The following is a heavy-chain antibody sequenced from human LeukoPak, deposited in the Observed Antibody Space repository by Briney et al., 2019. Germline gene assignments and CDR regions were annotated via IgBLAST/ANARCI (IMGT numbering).Heavy chain of an antibody. D-gene: IGHD6-13*01. CDR2: FIAIFGTA. J-gene: IGHJ4*02. V-gene: IGHV1-69*06. Sequence: ASVKLSCTAAGAPFSSYAISWLRRAAGHRVEWWGGFIAIFGTANYAQKFQGRVTITADKSTSTAYMELSSLRSEGTAVYFCARATGYTLDYWGRGTLVTVPS. CDR1: GAPFSSYA. CDR3: ARATGYTLDY.